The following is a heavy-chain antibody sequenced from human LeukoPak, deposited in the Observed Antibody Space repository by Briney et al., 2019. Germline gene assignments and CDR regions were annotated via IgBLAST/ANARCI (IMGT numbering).Heavy chain of an antibody. J-gene: IGHJ4*02. CDR2: ISSNGNNE. CDR1: GFTFSSYA. CDR3: TRIKYSTSWSGDY. V-gene: IGHV3-30-3*01. D-gene: IGHD6-13*01. Sequence: GGALRLSCAASGFTFSSYAMSWVRQAPGKGLQWVALISSNGNNERYADSMKGRFSISRDNSKNTMYLRMNSLRAEDTAIYYCTRIKYSTSWSGDYWGQGALVTVSS.